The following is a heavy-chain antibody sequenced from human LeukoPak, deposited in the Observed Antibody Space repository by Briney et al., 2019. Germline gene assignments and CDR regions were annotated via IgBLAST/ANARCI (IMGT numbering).Heavy chain of an antibody. V-gene: IGHV1-69*05. CDR2: IIPIFGTA. D-gene: IGHD2-2*01. CDR3: ARVSSLRLDY. J-gene: IGHJ4*02. CDR1: GGTFSSYA. Sequence: GASVKVSCKASGGTFSSYAISWVRQAPGQGLEWMGGIIPIFGTANYAQKFQGRVTMTTDTSTTTAYMELRSLRSDDTAVYYCARVSSLRLDYWGQGTLVTVSS.